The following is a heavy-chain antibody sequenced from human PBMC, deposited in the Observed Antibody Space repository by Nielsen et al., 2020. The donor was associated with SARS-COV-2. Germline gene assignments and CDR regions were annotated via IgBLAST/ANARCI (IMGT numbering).Heavy chain of an antibody. J-gene: IGHJ6*02. D-gene: IGHD1-26*01. CDR1: GFSVSSNY. CDR2: IYSDDSA. Sequence: GESLKISCAASGFSVSSNYMSWVRQAAGKGLEWVSVIYSDDSASYADSVKGRFTISRDNSKNTLYLQMNSLRAEDTAVYYCARGRSGTYYYGMDVWGQGTTVTVSS. V-gene: IGHV3-66*02. CDR3: ARGRSGTYYYGMDV.